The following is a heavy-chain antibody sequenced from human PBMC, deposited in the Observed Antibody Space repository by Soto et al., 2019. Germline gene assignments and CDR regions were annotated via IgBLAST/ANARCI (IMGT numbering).Heavy chain of an antibody. Sequence: GGSLRLSCAASGFTFSSYWMSWVRQAPGKGLEWVANIKQDGSEKYYVDSVKGRFTISRDNAKNSLYLQMKSLRAEDTAVYYCARVPLYIYGPSGAFDIWGQGTMVTVSS. CDR2: IKQDGSEK. J-gene: IGHJ3*02. CDR3: ARVPLYIYGPSGAFDI. CDR1: GFTFSSYW. V-gene: IGHV3-7*01. D-gene: IGHD5-18*01.